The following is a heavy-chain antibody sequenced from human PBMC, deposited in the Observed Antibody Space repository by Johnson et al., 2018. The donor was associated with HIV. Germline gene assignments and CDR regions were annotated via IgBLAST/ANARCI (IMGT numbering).Heavy chain of an antibody. CDR1: GFTFSNYG. CDR3: TRILLDNSGWPRGAFDI. CDR2: ARNEANSYTI. D-gene: IGHD6-19*01. V-gene: IGHV3-72*01. J-gene: IGHJ3*02. Sequence: EMQLVESGGGVVQPGRSLRLSCAASGFTFSNYGMHWVRQAPGRGLEWLVRARNEANSYTIEYAASVRGRFSIPRDHSKNSLLLQMNSLRAEDTAIYYCTRILLDNSGWPRGAFDIWGQGTMVTVSS.